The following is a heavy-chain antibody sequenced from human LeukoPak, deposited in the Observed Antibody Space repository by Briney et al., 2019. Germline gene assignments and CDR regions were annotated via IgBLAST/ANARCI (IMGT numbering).Heavy chain of an antibody. CDR1: GYSFISYW. CDR2: IYPGDSSI. J-gene: IGHJ5*02. D-gene: IGHD3-10*01. V-gene: IGHV5-51*01. CDR3: ARSARGKVWFGAPTWFDP. Sequence: GESLKISCQGSGYSFISYWIGWVRRMPGKGLEWMGIIYPGDSSIRYSPSFQGQVTISVDKSTSTAYLQWSSLKASDTAMYYCARSARGKVWFGAPTWFDPWGQGTLVSVSS.